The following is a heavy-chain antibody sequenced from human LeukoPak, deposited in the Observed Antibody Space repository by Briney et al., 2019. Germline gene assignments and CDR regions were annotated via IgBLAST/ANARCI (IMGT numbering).Heavy chain of an antibody. Sequence: ASETLSLTCTVAGGSISSSSYYWGWIRQPPGKGLEWIGEIDHSGSTNYNPSLKSRVTISVDTSKNQFSLKLSSVTAADTAVYYCASLDGYNSMYYFDFWGQGTLVTVSS. CDR2: IDHSGST. V-gene: IGHV4-39*07. CDR1: GGSISSSSYY. CDR3: ASLDGYNSMYYFDF. J-gene: IGHJ4*02. D-gene: IGHD5-24*01.